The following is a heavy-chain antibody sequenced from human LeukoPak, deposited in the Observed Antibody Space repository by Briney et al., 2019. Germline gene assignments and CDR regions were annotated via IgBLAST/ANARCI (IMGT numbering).Heavy chain of an antibody. V-gene: IGHV3-11*01. D-gene: IGHD3-10*01. Sequence: GGSLRLSCTASGFTFGDYAMSWIRQAPGKGLEWVSYISSSGSTIYYADSVKGRFTISRDNAKNSLYLQMNSLRAEDTAVYYCARDRGLYYYGSGNRNIWFDPWGQGTLVTVSS. CDR1: GFTFGDYA. CDR3: ARDRGLYYYGSGNRNIWFDP. CDR2: ISSSGSTI. J-gene: IGHJ5*02.